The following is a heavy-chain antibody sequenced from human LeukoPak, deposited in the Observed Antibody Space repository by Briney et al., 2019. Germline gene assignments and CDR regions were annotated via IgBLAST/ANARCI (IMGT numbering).Heavy chain of an antibody. V-gene: IGHV4-39*07. J-gene: IGHJ5*02. CDR2: IYYTGST. CDR1: GDSISNGGYS. CDR3: ARGQQLVRHWFDP. D-gene: IGHD6-13*01. Sequence: SETLSLTCTVSGDSISNGGYSWGWFRQPPGRGLEWIGSIYYTGSTYYNSSLKSRVTISINTSKNQFSLKLSSVTAADTAVYYCARGQQLVRHWFDPWGQGTLVTVSS.